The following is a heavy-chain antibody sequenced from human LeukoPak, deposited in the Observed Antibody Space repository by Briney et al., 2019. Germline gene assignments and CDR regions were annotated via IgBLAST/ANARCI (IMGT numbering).Heavy chain of an antibody. CDR1: GYSFTSYW. J-gene: IGHJ4*02. Sequence: GESLQISCKGSGYSFTSYWIGWVRQMPGKGLEWMGIIYPGDSDTRYSPSFQGQVTISADKSISTAYLQWSSLKASDTAMYYCARSLHFVFWSGYCDYWGQGTLVTVSS. CDR3: ARSLHFVFWSGYCDY. V-gene: IGHV5-51*01. D-gene: IGHD3-3*01. CDR2: IYPGDSDT.